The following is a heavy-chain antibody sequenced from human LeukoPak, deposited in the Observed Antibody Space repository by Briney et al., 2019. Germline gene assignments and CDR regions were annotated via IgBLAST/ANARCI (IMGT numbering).Heavy chain of an antibody. CDR2: IKEDGSQR. D-gene: IGHD2-2*01. CDR1: GFTFSGYW. CDR3: ARDLDVETVAMPGGY. J-gene: IGHJ4*02. V-gene: IGHV3-7*01. Sequence: PGGSLRLSCATSGFTFSGYWMSWVRQAPGKGPEWVANIKEDGSQRNYVDSVKGRFTISRDNAHKSLYLQLNSLTAADTAIYCCARDLDVETVAMPGGYWGQGTLSPSPQ.